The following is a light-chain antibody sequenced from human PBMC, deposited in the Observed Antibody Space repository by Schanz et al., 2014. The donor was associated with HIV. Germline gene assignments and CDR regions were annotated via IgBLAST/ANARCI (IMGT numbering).Light chain of an antibody. Sequence: QSVLTQPPSVSGAPGQRVTISCTGSRSNIGAGYDVHWYQHLPGTAPKLLISGNNNRPSGVPDRFSGSKSGQSATLAIIGLQAGDEADYYCGAWDSGRRAVVFGGGTKLTVL. CDR2: GNN. CDR1: RSNIGAGYD. J-gene: IGLJ2*01. CDR3: GAWDSGRRAVV. V-gene: IGLV1-40*01.